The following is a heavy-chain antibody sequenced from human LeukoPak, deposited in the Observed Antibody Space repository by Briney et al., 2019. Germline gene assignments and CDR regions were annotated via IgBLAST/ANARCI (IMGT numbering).Heavy chain of an antibody. V-gene: IGHV4-59*12. J-gene: IGHJ4*02. CDR3: ARDRGNGDYVFPDY. CDR1: GGSISSYY. Sequence: SETLSLTCTVSGGSISSYYWSWIRQPPGKGLEWIGYIYYSGSTNYNPSLKSRVTISVDTSKNQFSLKLSSVTAADTAVYYCARDRGNGDYVFPDYWGQGTLVTVSS. D-gene: IGHD4-17*01. CDR2: IYYSGST.